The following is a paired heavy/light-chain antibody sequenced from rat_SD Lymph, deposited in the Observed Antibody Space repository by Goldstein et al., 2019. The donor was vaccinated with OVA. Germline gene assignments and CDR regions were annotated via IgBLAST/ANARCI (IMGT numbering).Heavy chain of an antibody. D-gene: IGHD1-11*01. CDR1: GFTFNNYW. V-gene: IGHV5-31*01. J-gene: IGHJ2*01. Sequence: EVQLVETGGGLVQPGRSLKLSCVASGFTFNNYWMSWSRQAPGKGLEWVASITNSGDNTYYPDSVKGRFIISRDNAQNTLYLQMNSLRSEDTATYYCTRELKLRRVRGFPFDHWGQGVMVTASS. CDR2: ITNSGDNT. CDR3: TRELKLRRVRGFPFDH.
Light chain of an antibody. CDR3: QQYNIWTT. Sequence: IQMTQSPSLLSASVGDRVTLSCKAGQNIYNYLAWYQQKLGEAPKLLIYDANRVQTGTPSRFSGSGSGTDYTLTISSLQPEDVATYFCQQYNIWTTFGAGTKLDLK. J-gene: IGKJ2-1*01. CDR1: QNIYNY. CDR2: DAN. V-gene: IGKV22S2*01.